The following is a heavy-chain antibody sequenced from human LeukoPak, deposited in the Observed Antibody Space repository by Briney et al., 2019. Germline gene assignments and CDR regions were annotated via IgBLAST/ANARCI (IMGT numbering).Heavy chain of an antibody. CDR3: ARGGDDYYDSSGYYLEYFQH. J-gene: IGHJ1*01. CDR1: GDSVSSNSAA. V-gene: IGHV6-1*01. D-gene: IGHD3-22*01. CDR2: TYYRSKWYN. Sequence: SQTLSLTCAISGDSVSSNSAAWNWIRQSPSRGLEWLGRTYYRSKWYNDYAVSVKSRITINPDTSKNQFSLQLNSVTPEDTAVYYCARGGDDYYDSSGYYLEYFQHWGQGTLVTVSS.